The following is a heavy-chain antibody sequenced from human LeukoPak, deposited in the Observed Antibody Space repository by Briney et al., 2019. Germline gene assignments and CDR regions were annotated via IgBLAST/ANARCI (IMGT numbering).Heavy chain of an antibody. V-gene: IGHV3-30*02. CDR2: IRYDGSNK. D-gene: IGHD2-21*02. J-gene: IGHJ4*02. CDR3: AKDRVVTSYYFDY. Sequence: GGSLRLSCAASGFTFSSYGMHWVRQAPGKGLEWVAFIRYDGSNKYYADSVKGRFTISRDNSKNTLYLQMNSLRAEDTAVYYCAKDRVVTSYYFDYWGQGTLVTVSS. CDR1: GFTFSSYG.